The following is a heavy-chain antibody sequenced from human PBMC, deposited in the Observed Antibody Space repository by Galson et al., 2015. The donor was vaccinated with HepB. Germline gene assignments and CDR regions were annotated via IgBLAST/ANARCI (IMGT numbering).Heavy chain of an antibody. V-gene: IGHV1-18*01. J-gene: IGHJ4*02. CDR2: ISAYNGNT. D-gene: IGHD5-18*01. Sequence: QSGAEVKKPGESLRISCKASGYTFTSYGISWVRQAPGQGLEWMGWISAYNGNTNYAQKLQGRVTMTTDTSTSTAYMELRSLRSDDTAVYYCARARRAPYTAMATDYWGQGTLVTVSS. CDR3: ARARRAPYTAMATDY. CDR1: GYTFTSYG.